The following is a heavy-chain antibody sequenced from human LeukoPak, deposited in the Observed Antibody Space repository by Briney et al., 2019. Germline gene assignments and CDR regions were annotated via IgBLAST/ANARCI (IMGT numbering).Heavy chain of an antibody. V-gene: IGHV1-2*02. CDR1: GYTFTGYY. Sequence: APVKVSCKASGYTFTGYYMHWVRQAPGQGLEWMGWINPNSGGTNYAQKFQGRVTMTRDTSISTAYMELSRLRSDDTAVYYCARAYDFWSGYYTYWGQGTLVTVSS. CDR3: ARAYDFWSGYYTY. D-gene: IGHD3-3*01. CDR2: INPNSGGT. J-gene: IGHJ4*02.